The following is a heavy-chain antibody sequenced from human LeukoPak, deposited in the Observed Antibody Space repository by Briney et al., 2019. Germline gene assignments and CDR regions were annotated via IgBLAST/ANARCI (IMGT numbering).Heavy chain of an antibody. D-gene: IGHD3-3*01. Sequence: PGGSLRLSCAASGFTFSSYAMSWVRQAPGKGLEWVAVISYDGGLKYYADSVMGRFTISRDNSQNTLYMQMNSLIPEDTAVFYCATGLDTDFWSGRDCWGQGTLVTVSS. CDR2: ISYDGGLK. J-gene: IGHJ4*02. CDR3: ATGLDTDFWSGRDC. CDR1: GFTFSSYA. V-gene: IGHV3-30*04.